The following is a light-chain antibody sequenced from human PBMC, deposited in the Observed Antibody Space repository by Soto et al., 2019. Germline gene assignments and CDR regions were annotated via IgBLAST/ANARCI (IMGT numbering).Light chain of an antibody. J-gene: IGLJ2*01. CDR1: SSDVGGYNY. V-gene: IGLV2-14*03. Sequence: QSALTQRASVSGSPGQSITISCTGTSSDVGGYNYVSWYQQHPGKAPKLMIYDVINRPSGVSNRFSGSKSGNSASLTISGLQAEDEADYYCSSYTSSSTYVVFGGGTKVTV. CDR2: DVI. CDR3: SSYTSSSTYVV.